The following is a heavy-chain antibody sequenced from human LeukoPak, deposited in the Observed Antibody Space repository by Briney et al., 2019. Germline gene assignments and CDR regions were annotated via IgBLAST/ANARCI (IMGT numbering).Heavy chain of an antibody. CDR2: IYYSGST. D-gene: IGHD2-21*02. CDR1: GGSISSYY. V-gene: IGHV4-59*01. Sequence: PSETLSLTCTVSGGSISSYYWSWIRQPQGKGLEWIGYIYYSGSTNYNPSLKSRLNISVDTSKNQFSLKLSSVTAADTAVYYCARDVYCGGDCTYFDYWGQGTLVTVSS. CDR3: ARDVYCGGDCTYFDY. J-gene: IGHJ4*02.